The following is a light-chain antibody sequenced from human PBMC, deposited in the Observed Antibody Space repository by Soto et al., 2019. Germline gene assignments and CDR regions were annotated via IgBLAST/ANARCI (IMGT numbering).Light chain of an antibody. V-gene: IGLV2-14*01. J-gene: IGLJ2*01. Sequence: QSALTQPASVSGSPGQSITISCTGTSSDVGGYNYVSWYQQHPGKAPKLMIYDVSNRPSGVSNRFSGSKSGNTASLTISGLQAEDEADYYCCSYTISSPMVFGGGTKVTVL. CDR2: DVS. CDR1: SSDVGGYNY. CDR3: CSYTISSPMV.